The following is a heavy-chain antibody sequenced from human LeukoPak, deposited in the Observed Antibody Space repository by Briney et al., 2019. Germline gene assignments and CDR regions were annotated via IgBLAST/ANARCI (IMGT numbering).Heavy chain of an antibody. J-gene: IGHJ4*02. CDR3: AKSGGYGLIDK. CDR2: IYYTGST. V-gene: IGHV4-59*05. CDR1: GFTFSSYE. D-gene: IGHD1-26*01. Sequence: NSGGSLRLSCAASGFTFSSYEMNWVRQPPGKGLEWIGSIYYTGSTYYNASLNSRVTISIDTSKNLFSLRLNSMTAADTAVYYCAKSGGYGLIDKWGQGTLVTVSS.